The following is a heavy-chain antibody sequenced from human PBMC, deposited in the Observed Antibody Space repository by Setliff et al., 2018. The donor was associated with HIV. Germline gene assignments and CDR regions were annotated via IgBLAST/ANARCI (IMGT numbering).Heavy chain of an antibody. D-gene: IGHD3-22*01. CDR3: ARRNSSGYYYWFDP. V-gene: IGHV1-3*01. CDR2: INAGNGNR. Sequence: ASVKVSCKASGYTFTSYAMHWVRQAPGQRPEWMARINAGNGNREYSPKFQGRVTITADTSASTMYMELSSLRSEDTAVYYCARRNSSGYYYWFDPWGQGTLVTVSS. J-gene: IGHJ5*02. CDR1: GYTFTSYA.